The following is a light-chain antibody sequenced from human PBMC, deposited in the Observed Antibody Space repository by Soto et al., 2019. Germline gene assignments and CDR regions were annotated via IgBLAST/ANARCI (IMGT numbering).Light chain of an antibody. CDR3: SSYTSSSARCV. J-gene: IGLJ1*01. CDR1: SSDVGGYNY. Sequence: QSALTQPASVSGSPGQSITISCTGISSDVGGYNYVSWYQQHPGKAPKLMIYEVSNRPSGVSNRFSGSKSGNTASLTISGLQAEDEADYYCSSYTSSSARCVFGTGTKVTVL. CDR2: EVS. V-gene: IGLV2-14*01.